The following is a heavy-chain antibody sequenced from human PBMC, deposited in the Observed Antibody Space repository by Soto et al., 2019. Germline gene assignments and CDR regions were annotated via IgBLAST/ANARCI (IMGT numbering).Heavy chain of an antibody. D-gene: IGHD6-19*01. CDR1: EYSFTGYW. Sequence: EVQLVQSGAEVKKPGESLRISCQGSEYSFTGYWITWVRQMPGKGLEWMGRIDPTDSYTNYSPSFQGHVTISADKSISTAYLQWSSLQASDTAMYYYARHVIAVAGPFDYWGQGTLVTVSS. V-gene: IGHV5-10-1*03. CDR2: IDPTDSYT. CDR3: ARHVIAVAGPFDY. J-gene: IGHJ4*02.